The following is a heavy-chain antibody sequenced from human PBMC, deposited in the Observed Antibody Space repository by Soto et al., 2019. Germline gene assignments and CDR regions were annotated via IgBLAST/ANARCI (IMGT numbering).Heavy chain of an antibody. CDR3: ARDFIVGAPDYFDY. CDR2: ISYDGRVK. V-gene: IGHV3-30*04. J-gene: IGHJ4*02. CDR1: GFTFSDYL. Sequence: GGSLRLSCAANGFTFSDYLMCLVLQVPGKWLEWVAVISYDGRVKYYVDSVKGRFTISRDDSKNTLYLQMNSLRVDDTAVYYCARDFIVGAPDYFDYWGQGT. D-gene: IGHD1-26*01.